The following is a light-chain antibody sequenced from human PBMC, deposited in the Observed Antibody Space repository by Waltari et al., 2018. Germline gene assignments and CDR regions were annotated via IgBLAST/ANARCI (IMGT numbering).Light chain of an antibody. CDR2: DVN. CDR3: SSPSTNNVFV. Sequence: QSALTQPAAVSASPAQSITISCTATSGDIGGSDFVSWYQHHPGRAPKVLIFDVNHRPAGIPDRFSGSKSGNTASLTIAGLQAEDDADYYCSSPSTNNVFVFGGGTKVTVL. CDR1: SGDIGGSDF. V-gene: IGLV2-14*01. J-gene: IGLJ2*01.